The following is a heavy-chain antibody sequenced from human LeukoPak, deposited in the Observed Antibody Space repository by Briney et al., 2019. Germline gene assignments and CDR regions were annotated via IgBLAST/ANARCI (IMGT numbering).Heavy chain of an antibody. D-gene: IGHD1-26*01. CDR3: ARSYSGSFLY. J-gene: IGHJ4*02. V-gene: IGHV4-30-4*07. CDR2: IYYSGST. Sequence: SQTLSLTCVVSGGSISSGGYSWTWIRQPPGKGLEWIGHIYYSGSTYYNPSLKSRVTMSVDTSKNQFSLKLSSVTAADTAVYYCARSYSGSFLYWGQGSLVTVSS. CDR1: GGSISSGGYS.